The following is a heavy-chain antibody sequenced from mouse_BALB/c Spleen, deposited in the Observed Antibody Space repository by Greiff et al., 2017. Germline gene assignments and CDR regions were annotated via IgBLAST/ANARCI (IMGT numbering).Heavy chain of an antibody. CDR2: ISNLAYSI. Sequence: EVKLVESGGGLVQPGGSRKLSCAASGFTFSDYGMAWVRQAPGKGPEWVAFISNLAYSIYYADTVTGRFTISRENAKNTLYLEMSSLRSEDTAMYYCAREDYEGFDYWGQGTTLTVSS. D-gene: IGHD2-4*01. J-gene: IGHJ2*01. CDR3: AREDYEGFDY. CDR1: GFTFSDYG. V-gene: IGHV5-15*02.